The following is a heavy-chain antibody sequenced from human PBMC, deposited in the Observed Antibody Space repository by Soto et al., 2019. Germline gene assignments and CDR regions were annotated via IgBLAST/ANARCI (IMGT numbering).Heavy chain of an antibody. Sequence: SVKVSCKASGGTFSTYAISWVRQAPGQGLEWMGGIIPIFGMGNYAQMFQGRVTISADESTSTAYMEVSSLKSDDTAVYYCASARDYYYGMDVWGQGTTVTFSS. CDR1: GGTFSTYA. CDR2: IIPIFGMG. J-gene: IGHJ6*02. CDR3: ASARDYYYGMDV. V-gene: IGHV1-69*13.